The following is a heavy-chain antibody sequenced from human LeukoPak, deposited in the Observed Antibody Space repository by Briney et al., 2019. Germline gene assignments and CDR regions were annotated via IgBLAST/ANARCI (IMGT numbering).Heavy chain of an antibody. CDR2: IKQDGSEK. J-gene: IGHJ4*02. Sequence: GGTLRLSCAASGFTFSSYGLSWVRQAPGKGLEWVANIKQDGSEKYYVDSVKGRFTISRDNAKNSLYLQMNSLRAEDTAVYYCARDRNYFDYWGQGTLVTISS. V-gene: IGHV3-7*01. CDR1: GFTFSSYG. CDR3: ARDRNYFDY.